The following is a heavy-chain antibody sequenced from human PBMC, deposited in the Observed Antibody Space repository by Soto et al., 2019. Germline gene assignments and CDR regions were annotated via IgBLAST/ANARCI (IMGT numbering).Heavy chain of an antibody. Sequence: GGSLRLSCAASGFTVSSNYMSWVRQAPGKGLEWVSVIYSGGSTCYADSVKGRFTISRHNSKNTLYLQMNSLRAEDTAVYYCARTHRTGTTTSYYYYMDVWGKGTTVTVSS. V-gene: IGHV3-53*04. D-gene: IGHD1-7*01. CDR3: ARTHRTGTTTSYYYYMDV. J-gene: IGHJ6*03. CDR1: GFTVSSNY. CDR2: IYSGGST.